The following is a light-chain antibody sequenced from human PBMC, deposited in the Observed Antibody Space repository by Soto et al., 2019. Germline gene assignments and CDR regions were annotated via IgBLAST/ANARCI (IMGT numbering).Light chain of an antibody. J-gene: IGLJ3*02. CDR2: NNN. V-gene: IGLV1-44*01. CDR3: AAWDDSLNGVV. CDR1: SSNIGSTT. Sequence: QSALTQPPSASGTPGQRVTIACSGSSSNIGSTTVKWYQQLPGTAPKLLIYNNNQRPSGVPDRFSGSKSGTSASLDISGLQSEDEADYYCAAWDDSLNGVVFGGGTKLTVL.